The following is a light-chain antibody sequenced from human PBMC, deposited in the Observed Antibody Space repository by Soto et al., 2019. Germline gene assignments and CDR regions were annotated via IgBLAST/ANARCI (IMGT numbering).Light chain of an antibody. CDR2: GAS. CDR1: QSVSSSY. Sequence: IVLTQSPGILSLSPGERATLSCRASQSVSSSYLAWYQQRPGQAPRLLIYGASSRATGIPDRFSGSGSGTDFTLTISRLEPEDFAVYYCQHETFGQGTKVDIK. V-gene: IGKV3-20*01. CDR3: QHET. J-gene: IGKJ2*01.